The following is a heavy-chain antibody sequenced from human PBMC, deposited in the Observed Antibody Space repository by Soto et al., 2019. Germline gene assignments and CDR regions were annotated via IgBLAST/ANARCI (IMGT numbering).Heavy chain of an antibody. CDR3: ARVGTAPGNYYGSGSYYTEFDY. CDR1: GGTFSSYA. J-gene: IGHJ4*02. CDR2: IIPIFGTA. V-gene: IGHV1-69*13. D-gene: IGHD3-10*01. Sequence: GASVKVSCKASGGTFSSYAVSWVRQAPGQGLEWMGGIIPIFGTANYAQKFQGRVTITADESTSTAYMELSSLRSEDTAVYYCARVGTAPGNYYGSGSYYTEFDYWGQETLVTVSS.